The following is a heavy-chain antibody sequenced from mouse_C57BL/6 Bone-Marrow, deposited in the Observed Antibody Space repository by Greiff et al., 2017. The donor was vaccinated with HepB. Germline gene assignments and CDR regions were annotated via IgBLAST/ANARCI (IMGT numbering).Heavy chain of an antibody. D-gene: IGHD1-1*01. Sequence: QVHVKQPGAELVKPGASVKLSCKASGYTFTSYWMQWVKQRPGQGLEWIGEIDPSDSYTNYNQKFKGKATLTVDTSSSTAYMQLSSLTSEDSAVYYCARPGGSEFAYWGQGTLVTVSA. J-gene: IGHJ3*01. CDR1: GYTFTSYW. CDR2: IDPSDSYT. CDR3: ARPGGSEFAY. V-gene: IGHV1-50*01.